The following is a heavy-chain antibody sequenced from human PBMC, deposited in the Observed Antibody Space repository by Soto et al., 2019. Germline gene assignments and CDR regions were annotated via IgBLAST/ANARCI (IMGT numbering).Heavy chain of an antibody. J-gene: IGHJ4*02. CDR1: YGSISVSNVF. V-gene: IGHV4-39*01. CDR3: ARTTGRQLDF. Sequence: QLQLQESGPGLVKPWETLSLTCTVSYGSISVSNVFWGWVRQPPGKGLEWIGNIDYSGTAYFNPSLGTRGTFPVDTSKNQFSLTLYSVTAADTAVYYCARTTGRQLDFWGQGILVTVSS. CDR2: IDYSGTA. D-gene: IGHD4-4*01.